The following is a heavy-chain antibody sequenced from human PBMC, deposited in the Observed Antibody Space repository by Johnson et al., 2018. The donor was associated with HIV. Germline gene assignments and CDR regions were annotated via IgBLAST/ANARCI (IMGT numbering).Heavy chain of an antibody. CDR1: GFTFTSYT. J-gene: IGHJ3*02. V-gene: IGHV3-30*04. Sequence: QMLLVESGGGVVPPGRSLRLTCAASGFTFTSYTMHWVRQAPGKGPDWVAVISYDGSNKYYADSVKGRFTISRDNARNSLFLQMNSLRAEDTALYYCARDESGSSWAFDIWGQGTMVTVSS. D-gene: IGHD6-13*01. CDR2: ISYDGSNK. CDR3: ARDESGSSWAFDI.